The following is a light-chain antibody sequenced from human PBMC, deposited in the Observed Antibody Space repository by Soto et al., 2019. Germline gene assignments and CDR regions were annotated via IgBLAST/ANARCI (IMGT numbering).Light chain of an antibody. J-gene: IGKJ1*01. Sequence: DIQMTKSPSTLSVSVVDRVTITCRASQTISSWLAWYQQKPGKAPKLLISKASSLESGVPSRFSGSGSGTEFTLTISSLQTDDFATYYCQQYNSYRSFGQGTKVDI. CDR2: KAS. CDR3: QQYNSYRS. CDR1: QTISSW. V-gene: IGKV1-5*03.